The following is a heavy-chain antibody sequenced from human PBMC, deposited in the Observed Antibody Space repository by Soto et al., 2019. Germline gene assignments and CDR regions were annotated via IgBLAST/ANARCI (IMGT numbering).Heavy chain of an antibody. V-gene: IGHV4-4*02. CDR3: ARSSDYDFWSGYDHYFDY. J-gene: IGHJ4*02. Sequence: QVQLQESGPGLVKPSGTLSLTCAVSSGSISSSNWWSWVRQPPGKGLEWIGEIYHSGSTNYNPSLKSRVTISVDKSKNQFSLKLSSVTAADTAVYYCARSSDYDFWSGYDHYFDYWGQGTLVTVSS. D-gene: IGHD3-3*01. CDR1: SGSISSSNW. CDR2: IYHSGST.